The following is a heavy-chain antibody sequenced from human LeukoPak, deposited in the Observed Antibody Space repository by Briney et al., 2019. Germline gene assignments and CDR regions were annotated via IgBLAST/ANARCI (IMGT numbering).Heavy chain of an antibody. CDR3: ARNSHDAFDI. V-gene: IGHV4-61*01. J-gene: IGHJ3*02. D-gene: IGHD5-18*01. CDR1: GGSISSSSYY. Sequence: SETLSLTCTVSGGSISSSSYYWSWIRQPPGKGLEWIGYIYYSGSTNYNPSLKSRVTISVDTSKNQFSLKLSSVTAADTAVYYCARNSHDAFDIWGQGTMVTVSS. CDR2: IYYSGST.